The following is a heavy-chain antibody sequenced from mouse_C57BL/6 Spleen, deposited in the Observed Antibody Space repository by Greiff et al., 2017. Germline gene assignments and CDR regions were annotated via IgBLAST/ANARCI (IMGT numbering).Heavy chain of an antibody. D-gene: IGHD1-1*01. CDR1: GYTFTSYW. J-gene: IGHJ2*01. Sequence: QVQLQQPGAELVRPGSSVKLSCKASGYTFTSYWMDWVKQRPGQGLEWIGNIYPSDSETHYNQKFKDKATLTVDKSSSTAYMQLSSLTSEDSAVYYCARSLLLRLDYWGQGTTLTVSS. CDR3: ARSLLLRLDY. CDR2: IYPSDSET. V-gene: IGHV1-61*01.